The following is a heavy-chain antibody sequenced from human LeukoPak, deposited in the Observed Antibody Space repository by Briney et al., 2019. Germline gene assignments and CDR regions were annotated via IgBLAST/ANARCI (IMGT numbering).Heavy chain of an antibody. CDR1: GFPFTNAW. D-gene: IGHD4-17*01. Sequence: GGSLRLSCEVSGFPFTNAWMSWVRQVPGKGLEWLGRIKGKTEGGTPDYSAPVKGRFIISRGDSQNTLYMQMNSLKTEDTALYYCAKDKSNYGDYAAAFDIWGQGTMVTVSS. V-gene: IGHV3-15*01. CDR3: AKDKSNYGDYAAAFDI. J-gene: IGHJ3*02. CDR2: IKGKTEGGTP.